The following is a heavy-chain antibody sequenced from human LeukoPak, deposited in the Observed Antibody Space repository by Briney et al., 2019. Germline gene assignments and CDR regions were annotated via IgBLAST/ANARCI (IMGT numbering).Heavy chain of an antibody. D-gene: IGHD5-12*01. CDR1: GLSFSSYG. Sequence: GGSLRLSCAASGLSFSSYGMHWVRQAPGKGLEWVAFIRYDGSNKYYVDSVKGRFTTSRDNPKNTLHLQMNSLRAEDTAVYYCAKLLSGYDRFDYWGQGTLVTVSS. J-gene: IGHJ4*02. CDR3: AKLLSGYDRFDY. V-gene: IGHV3-30*02. CDR2: IRYDGSNK.